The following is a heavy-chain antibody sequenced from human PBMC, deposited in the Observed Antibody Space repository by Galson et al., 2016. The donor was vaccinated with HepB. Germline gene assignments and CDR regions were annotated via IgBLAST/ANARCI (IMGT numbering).Heavy chain of an antibody. Sequence: SLRLSCAASGFTFSSYGMHWVRQAPGEGLEWVAVIWYDGSNKYYADSVKGRFTISRDNSKNTLYLQMNSLRAEDTAVYYCARERPDIAVAAFDYWGQGTLVTVSS. D-gene: IGHD6-19*01. V-gene: IGHV3-33*01. J-gene: IGHJ4*02. CDR1: GFTFSSYG. CDR3: ARERPDIAVAAFDY. CDR2: IWYDGSNK.